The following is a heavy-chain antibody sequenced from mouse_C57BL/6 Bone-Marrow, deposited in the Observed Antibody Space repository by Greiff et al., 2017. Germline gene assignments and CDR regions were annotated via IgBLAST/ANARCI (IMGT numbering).Heavy chain of an antibody. V-gene: IGHV1-69*01. CDR2: IDPSDSYT. D-gene: IGHD1-1*01. Sequence: QVQLQQPGAELVMPGASVKLSCKASGYTFTSYWMHWVKQRPGQGLEWIGEIDPSDSYTNYNQKFKGKSTLTVDKSSSTAYMQLSSLTSGDSAVYYCAREQMNYVGFAYWGQGTLVTVSA. CDR1: GYTFTSYW. CDR3: AREQMNYVGFAY. J-gene: IGHJ3*01.